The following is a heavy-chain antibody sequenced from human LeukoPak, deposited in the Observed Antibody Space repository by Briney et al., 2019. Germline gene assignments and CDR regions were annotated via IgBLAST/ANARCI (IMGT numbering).Heavy chain of an antibody. D-gene: IGHD6-13*01. J-gene: IGHJ5*02. V-gene: IGHV1-69*06. CDR1: GGTFSSYA. Sequence: SVKVSCKASGGTFSSYAISWVRQAPGQGLEWMGGIIPIFGTANYAQKFQGRVTITADKSTSTAYMELSSLRSEDTAVYYCAGSSSSWYNWFDPWGQETLVTVSS. CDR2: IIPIFGTA. CDR3: AGSSSSWYNWFDP.